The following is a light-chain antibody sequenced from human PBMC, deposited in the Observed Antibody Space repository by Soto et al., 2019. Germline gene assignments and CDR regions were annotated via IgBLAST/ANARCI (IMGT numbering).Light chain of an antibody. Sequence: DIQMTQSPSTLSASVGDTVTVTCRASQSVSGWLAWYQQKPGKAPKLLIYAASTLQSGVPSRFSGSGSGTDFTLTISCLQSEDFATYYCQQYYSYPITFGQGTKVDIK. CDR3: QQYYSYPIT. CDR2: AAS. J-gene: IGKJ1*01. V-gene: IGKV1-5*01. CDR1: QSVSGW.